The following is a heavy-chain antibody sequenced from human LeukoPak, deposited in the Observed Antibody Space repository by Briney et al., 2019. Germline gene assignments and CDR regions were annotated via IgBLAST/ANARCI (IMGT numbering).Heavy chain of an antibody. CDR1: GFTVSSNY. D-gene: IGHD1-26*01. V-gene: IGHV3-66*01. CDR2: IYSGGST. Sequence: GSLRLSCAASGFTVSSNYMSWVRQAPGKGLEWVSVIYSGGSTYYADSVKGRFTISRDNSKNTLYLQMNSLRAEDTAVYYCAKRRVSGSYYFDYWGQGTLVTVSS. J-gene: IGHJ4*02. CDR3: AKRRVSGSYYFDY.